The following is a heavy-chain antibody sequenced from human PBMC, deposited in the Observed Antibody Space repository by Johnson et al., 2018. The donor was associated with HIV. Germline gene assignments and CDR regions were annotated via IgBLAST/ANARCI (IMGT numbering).Heavy chain of an antibody. CDR1: GFTVSSNY. CDR2: ISYDGSNK. Sequence: HVQLVESGGGVVQPGRSLRLSCAASGFTVSSNYMSWVRQAPGKGLEWVAVISYDGSNKYYADSVKGRFTISRDNSKNTLYLQMNSLRAEDTAVYYCARDETQRRYALTSFDICGRGTLVTVSS. V-gene: IGHV3-30*03. CDR3: ARDETQRRYALTSFDI. J-gene: IGHJ3*02. D-gene: IGHD6-25*01.